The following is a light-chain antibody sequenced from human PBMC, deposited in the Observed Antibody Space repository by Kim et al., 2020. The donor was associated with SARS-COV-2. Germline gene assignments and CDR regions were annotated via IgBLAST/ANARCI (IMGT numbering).Light chain of an antibody. CDR3: QAWDSIYGV. V-gene: IGLV3-1*01. CDR1: DLAGKY. Sequence: VSPGQTASITDSGDDLAGKYACWYQQKPGQSPVLVIYQDTQRPSGIPERFSDSSSGNTATLTVSGTQAMDEADYYCQAWDSIYGVFGGGTQLTVL. CDR2: QDT. J-gene: IGLJ3*02.